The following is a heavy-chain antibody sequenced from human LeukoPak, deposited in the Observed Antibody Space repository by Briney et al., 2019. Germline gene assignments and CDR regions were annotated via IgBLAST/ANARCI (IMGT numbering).Heavy chain of an antibody. V-gene: IGHV3-21*01. D-gene: IGHD2-15*01. CDR3: ASAFCSGSGCCQHYFDY. Sequence: GGSLRLSCAASGFTFSNYSMNWVRQAPGKGLEWVSSVSSSSTYIYYADSVKGRFTISRDNAKNSLYLQMGSLRAEDTAVYYCASAFCSGSGCCQHYFDYWGQGTLVTVSS. CDR2: VSSSSTYI. CDR1: GFTFSNYS. J-gene: IGHJ4*02.